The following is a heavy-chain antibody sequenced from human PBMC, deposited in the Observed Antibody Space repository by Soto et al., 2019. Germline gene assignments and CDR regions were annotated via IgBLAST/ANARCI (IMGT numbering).Heavy chain of an antibody. Sequence: ESGGGLVKPGGSLRLSCAASGFTFSTCSMNWVRQAPGKGLEWVSSISSSSRNIYYADSVKGRFTISRDNAKNSLYLQMNSLRAEDTAVYYCASDNGYDAATLDYWGQGTLVTVSS. CDR1: GFTFSTCS. CDR2: ISSSSRNI. V-gene: IGHV3-21*01. J-gene: IGHJ4*02. CDR3: ASDNGYDAATLDY. D-gene: IGHD5-12*01.